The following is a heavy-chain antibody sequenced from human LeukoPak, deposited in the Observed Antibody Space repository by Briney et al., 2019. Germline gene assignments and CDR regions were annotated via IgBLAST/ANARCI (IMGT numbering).Heavy chain of an antibody. CDR3: ASGVSSTSCYVDY. Sequence: PGGSLRLSCAASGFTYSSYSMNWGRQAPGKGLEWLSYTSSSSSNINYADSVKGRFTISRDNAKNSLYLQMDSLRAEDTAVYYCASGVSSTSCYVDYWGQGTLVTVSS. V-gene: IGHV3-48*01. CDR1: GFTYSSYS. J-gene: IGHJ4*02. CDR2: TSSSSSNI. D-gene: IGHD2-2*01.